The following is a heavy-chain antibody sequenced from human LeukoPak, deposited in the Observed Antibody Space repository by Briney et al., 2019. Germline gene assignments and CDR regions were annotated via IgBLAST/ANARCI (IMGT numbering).Heavy chain of an antibody. Sequence: GGSLRLSCAASGFTFNFYAMSWVRRAPGKGLEWVSGISGSGGSTYYAGSVKGRFTISRDNSKNTQYLQMNSLRVDDTAVYFCAKGSGSSPYYYGMDVWGQGTTVTVSS. V-gene: IGHV3-23*01. CDR3: AKGSGSSPYYYGMDV. J-gene: IGHJ6*02. D-gene: IGHD6-13*01. CDR2: ISGSGGST. CDR1: GFTFNFYA.